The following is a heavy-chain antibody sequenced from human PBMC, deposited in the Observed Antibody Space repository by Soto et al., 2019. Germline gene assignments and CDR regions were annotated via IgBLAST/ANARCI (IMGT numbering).Heavy chain of an antibody. Sequence: GGSLRLSCAASGFTFSSYGMHWVRQAPGKGLEWVAVIWYDGSNKYYADSVKGRFTISRDNSKNTLYLQMNSLRAEDSAVYYCARDPGGSLEWLLYRSGYYGMDVWGQGTTVTVSS. CDR2: IWYDGSNK. V-gene: IGHV3-33*01. CDR3: ARDPGGSLEWLLYRSGYYGMDV. D-gene: IGHD3-3*01. J-gene: IGHJ6*02. CDR1: GFTFSSYG.